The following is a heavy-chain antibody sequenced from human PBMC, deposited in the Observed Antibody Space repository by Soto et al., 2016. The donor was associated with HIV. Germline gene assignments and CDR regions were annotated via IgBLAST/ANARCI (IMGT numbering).Heavy chain of an antibody. CDR1: GFTFSSYS. V-gene: IGHV3-21*01. CDR2: ISSSSSYI. D-gene: IGHD1-7*01. Sequence: EVQLVESGGGLVKPGGSLRLSCAASGFTFSSYSMNWVRQAPGKGLEWVSSISSSSSYIYYADSVKGRFTISRDNAKNSLYLQMNSLRAEDTAVYYCARGRITGTQWPYYMDSWGQRDHGHRLL. J-gene: IGHJ6*03. CDR3: ARGRITGTQWPYYMDS.